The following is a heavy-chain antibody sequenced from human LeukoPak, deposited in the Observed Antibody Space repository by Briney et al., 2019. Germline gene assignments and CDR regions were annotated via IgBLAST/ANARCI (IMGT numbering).Heavy chain of an antibody. D-gene: IGHD1-26*01. Sequence: KSSETLSLTCTVSGGSFGNYYWSWIRQPPGKGLEWIGYIYDSGTTNYNPSLKSRVTISVDTATNQFSLKLSSVTAADTAVYYCARVGDRGSYLGAFDIWGQGIMVTVSS. CDR1: GGSFGNYY. V-gene: IGHV4-59*08. CDR2: IYDSGTT. J-gene: IGHJ3*02. CDR3: ARVGDRGSYLGAFDI.